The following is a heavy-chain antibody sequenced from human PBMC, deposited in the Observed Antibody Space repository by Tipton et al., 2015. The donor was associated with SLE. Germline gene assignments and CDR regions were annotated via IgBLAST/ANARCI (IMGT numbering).Heavy chain of an antibody. CDR3: ARHIGTTNGYFDY. CDR1: GFTFSNSW. D-gene: IGHD2-8*01. J-gene: IGHJ4*02. CDR2: IDPDGRIT. V-gene: IGHV3-74*02. Sequence: QLVQSGGGLVQPGGSLKLSCAASGFTFSNSWMQWVRQAPGRGLVWVSRIDPDGRITDYADSVKGRFTISRDNSQNTLFLQMNSLRVEDTAVYYCARHIGTTNGYFDYWGQGTLVSVSS.